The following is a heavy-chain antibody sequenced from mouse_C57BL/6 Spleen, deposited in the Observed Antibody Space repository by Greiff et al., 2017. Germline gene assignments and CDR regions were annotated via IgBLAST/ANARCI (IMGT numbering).Heavy chain of an antibody. CDR2: IDPETGGT. V-gene: IGHV1-15*01. CDR1: GYTFTDYA. Sequence: VQLVESGAELVRPGASVTLSCKASGYTFTDYAMHWVKQTPVHGLEWIGAIDPETGGTAYNQKFKGKAILTADKSSSTAYMELRHLTAEDSAVYYCTRPLRFADWGQGTLVTVSA. J-gene: IGHJ3*01. CDR3: TRPLRFAD. D-gene: IGHD1-1*01.